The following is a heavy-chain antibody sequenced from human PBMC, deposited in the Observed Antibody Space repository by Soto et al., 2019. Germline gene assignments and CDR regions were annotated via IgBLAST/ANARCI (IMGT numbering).Heavy chain of an antibody. CDR3: ARGTVTRRNWYFDL. V-gene: IGHV4-59*01. J-gene: IGHJ2*01. D-gene: IGHD4-17*01. CDR2: NYYSGST. Sequence: QVQLQESGPGLVKPSETLSLTCTVSGGSISSYYWSWIRQPPGKGLEWIGYNYYSGSTNYNPSRKSRVPRSIHTSKNQFSLKLSSVTAADTDVYYCARGTVTRRNWYFDLWGRGTLVTVSS. CDR1: GGSISSYY.